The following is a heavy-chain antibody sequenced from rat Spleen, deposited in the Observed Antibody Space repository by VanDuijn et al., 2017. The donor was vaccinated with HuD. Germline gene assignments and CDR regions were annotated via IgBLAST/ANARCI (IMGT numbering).Heavy chain of an antibody. J-gene: IGHJ4*01. D-gene: IGHD5-1*01. V-gene: IGHV5S14*01. CDR2: ITTGGDNT. Sequence: EVQLVESGGGLVQPGRSLKLSCAASGFTFRNYGMTWVRQTPTTGLEWVASITTGGDNTYYRDSVKGRFTISRDNARSTQYWQMDSLRSEDTATYYCARHSGTARGVMDAWGKGTSVTVSS. CDR1: GFTFRNYG. CDR3: ARHSGTARGVMDA.